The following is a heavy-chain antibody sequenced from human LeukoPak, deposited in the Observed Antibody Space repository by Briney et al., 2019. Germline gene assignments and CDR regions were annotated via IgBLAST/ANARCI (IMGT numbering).Heavy chain of an antibody. J-gene: IGHJ6*03. CDR1: GGTFSSYA. V-gene: IGHV1-69*05. CDR2: IIPIFGTA. CDR3: ARGSLSAGYYYYMDV. D-gene: IGHD3-10*01. Sequence: SVKVSCKASGGTFSSYAISWVRQAPGQGLEWMGRIIPIFGTANYAQKFQGRVTITTDESTSTAYMELSSLRSEDTAVYYCARGSLSAGYYYYMDVWGKGTTVTVSS.